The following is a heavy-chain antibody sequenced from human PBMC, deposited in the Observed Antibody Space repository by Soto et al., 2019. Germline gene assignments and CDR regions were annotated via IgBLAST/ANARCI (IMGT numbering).Heavy chain of an antibody. D-gene: IGHD4-17*01. Sequence: QVQLVQSGAEVKKPGSSVKVSCKASGDTFNTHAISWVRQAPGQGLEWMGGIIPIFDTAHYAQKFQGRVTXXXXXXXXXXXXXXXXXXXXXXXXXXCAREYRDTVALGWWGQGTLVTVSS. CDR2: IIPIFDTA. J-gene: IGHJ4*02. CDR3: AREYRDTVALGW. V-gene: IGHV1-69*01. CDR1: GDTFNTHA.